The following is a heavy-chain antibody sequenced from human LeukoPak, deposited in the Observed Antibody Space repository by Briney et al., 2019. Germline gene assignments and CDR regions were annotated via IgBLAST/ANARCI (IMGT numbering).Heavy chain of an antibody. D-gene: IGHD6-19*01. J-gene: IGHJ3*02. CDR3: ATFDSSGFGDAFDI. CDR1: GYTLTELS. V-gene: IGHV1-24*01. Sequence: SVKVSCKVSGYTLTELSMHWVRQAPGKGLEWIGGFDPEDGETIYAQKFQGRVTMTEDTSTDTAYMELSSLRSEDTAVYYCATFDSSGFGDAFDIWGQGTMVTVSS. CDR2: FDPEDGET.